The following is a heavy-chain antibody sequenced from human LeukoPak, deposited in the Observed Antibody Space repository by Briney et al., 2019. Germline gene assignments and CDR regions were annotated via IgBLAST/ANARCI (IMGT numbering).Heavy chain of an antibody. CDR1: GFTVSSSY. J-gene: IGHJ4*02. V-gene: IGHV3-53*01. Sequence: GGSLRLSCAASGFTVSSSYMSWVRQAPGKGLEWVSVFYSGGKTYYTDSVKGRFTISRDNAKNSLYLQMNSLRAEDTAVYYCARDPEALDYWGQGTLVTVSS. CDR3: ARDPEALDY. CDR2: FYSGGKT.